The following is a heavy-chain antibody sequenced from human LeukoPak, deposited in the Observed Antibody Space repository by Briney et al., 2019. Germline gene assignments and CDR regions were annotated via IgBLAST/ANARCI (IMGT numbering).Heavy chain of an antibody. Sequence: SETLSLTCAVYGGSSSGYYWSWIRQPPGKGLEWIGEINHSGSTNYNPSLKSRVTISVDTSKNQFSLKLSSVTAADTAVYYCARVLHDSSGYYHAPGSADAFDIWGQGTMVTVSS. CDR2: INHSGST. D-gene: IGHD3-22*01. J-gene: IGHJ3*02. CDR1: GGSSSGYY. CDR3: ARVLHDSSGYYHAPGSADAFDI. V-gene: IGHV4-34*01.